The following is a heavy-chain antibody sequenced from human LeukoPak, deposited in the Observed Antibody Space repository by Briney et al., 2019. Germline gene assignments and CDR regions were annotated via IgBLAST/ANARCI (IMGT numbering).Heavy chain of an antibody. J-gene: IGHJ4*02. D-gene: IGHD1-1*01. Sequence: GGSLRLSCAASGFPFSGYAMTWVRQAPGKGLEWVSDISGSGGSTNYADSVRGRFTVFRDNSKDTLYLQMNSLRAEDAALYYCAKVASYSRAGRGGYYDYWGQGTLVSVSS. CDR2: ISGSGGST. CDR1: GFPFSGYA. V-gene: IGHV3-23*01. CDR3: AKVASYSRAGRGGYYDY.